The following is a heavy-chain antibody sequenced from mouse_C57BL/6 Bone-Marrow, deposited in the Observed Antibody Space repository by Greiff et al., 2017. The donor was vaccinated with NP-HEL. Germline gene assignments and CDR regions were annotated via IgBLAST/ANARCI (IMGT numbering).Heavy chain of an antibody. V-gene: IGHV5-17*01. J-gene: IGHJ4*01. CDR2: ISSGSSTI. CDR1: GFTFSDYG. CDR3: ARDLGGAMDY. Sequence: EVKLVESGGGLVKPGGSLKLSCAASGFTFSDYGMHWVRQAPEKGLEWVAYISSGSSTIYYADTVKGRFTISRDNAKNTLFLQMTSLRSEDTAMYYCARDLGGAMDYWGQGTSVTVSS.